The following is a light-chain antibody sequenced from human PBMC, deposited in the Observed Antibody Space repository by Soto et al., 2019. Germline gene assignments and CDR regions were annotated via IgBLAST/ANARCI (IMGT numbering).Light chain of an antibody. CDR3: VQATQLRT. CDR1: QSLVHSDGNTY. J-gene: IGKJ2*01. CDR2: NLS. V-gene: IGKV2-24*01. Sequence: DVVMTQTPLSSPVALGQPASISCRSSQSLVHSDGNTYVSWLHQRPGQPPRLLIYNLSKRFSGVPDRFSGSGAGTDFTLTISRVEAEDVGIYYCVQATQLRTFGQGTKLEI.